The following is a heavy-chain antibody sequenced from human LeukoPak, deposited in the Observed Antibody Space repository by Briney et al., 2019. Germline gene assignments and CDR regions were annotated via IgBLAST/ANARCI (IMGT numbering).Heavy chain of an antibody. CDR3: ANQYSSGWFYFDY. V-gene: IGHV4-38-2*01. D-gene: IGHD6-19*01. Sequence: SETLTLTCAVSGNSISSGYYWGWIRQSPGKGLEWTGSIFHSGTTYYNPSLKSRVTISVDTSKNQFSLKLSSVTAADTAVYYCANQYSSGWFYFDYWGQGTLVTVSS. CDR2: IFHSGTT. CDR1: GNSISSGYY. J-gene: IGHJ4*02.